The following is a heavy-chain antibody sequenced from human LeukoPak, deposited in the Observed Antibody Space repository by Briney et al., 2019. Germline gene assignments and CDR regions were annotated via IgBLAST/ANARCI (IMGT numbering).Heavy chain of an antibody. Sequence: GGSLRLSCAASGFTFSSYEMNWVRQAPGKGLEWVSYISSSGSTIYYADSVKGRFTISRDNAKNSLYLQMNSLRAEDTAMYYCARDQQQLGRIPVAGSYWGQGTLVTVSS. D-gene: IGHD6-19*01. CDR2: ISSSGSTI. V-gene: IGHV3-48*03. CDR1: GFTFSSYE. J-gene: IGHJ4*02. CDR3: ARDQQQLGRIPVAGSY.